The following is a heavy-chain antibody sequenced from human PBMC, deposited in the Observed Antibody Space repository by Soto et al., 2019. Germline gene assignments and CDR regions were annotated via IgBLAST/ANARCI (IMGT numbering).Heavy chain of an antibody. Sequence: SGPTLVNPTQTLTLNCAFSGFSLSTTGEGVGWFRQPPGKAPEWLALIYWDDDVRYSPSLRNRLTITKDTSENQVVLTMTNIDPLDTATYYFVHRTVSNAACFDSSGQGILVTVFS. CDR2: IYWDDDV. V-gene: IGHV2-5*02. D-gene: IGHD7-27*01. J-gene: IGHJ5*01. CDR1: GFSLSTTGEG. CDR3: VHRTVSNAACFDS.